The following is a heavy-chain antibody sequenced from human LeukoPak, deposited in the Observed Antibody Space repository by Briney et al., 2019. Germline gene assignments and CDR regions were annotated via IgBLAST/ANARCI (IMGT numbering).Heavy chain of an antibody. V-gene: IGHV3-30*02. J-gene: IGHJ3*01. CDR1: GFTFSSYD. CDR3: ATATQGIAAAGIFY. Sequence: PGWSLRLSCAASGFTFSSYDMHWVRQGPGKGLEWVAFIRYDGSNKYYIDSVKGRFTISRDNAKNSLYLQMNSLRAEDTAVYYCATATQGIAAAGIFYWGQGTMVTVSS. CDR2: IRYDGSNK. D-gene: IGHD6-13*01.